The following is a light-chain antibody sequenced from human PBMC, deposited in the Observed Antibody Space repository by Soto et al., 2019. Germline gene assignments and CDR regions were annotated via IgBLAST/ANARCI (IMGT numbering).Light chain of an antibody. CDR2: DVT. Sequence: QSALTQPASVSGSPGQSITISCSGTSSDVGGYNYVAWYQQHPGKAPKLMIYDVTNRPSGVSTRFSGSKSGYTASLTISGLQAEDEADYYCSSYSTSSGPSDVFGTGTKLTVL. CDR1: SSDVGGYNY. J-gene: IGLJ1*01. CDR3: SSYSTSSGPSDV. V-gene: IGLV2-14*03.